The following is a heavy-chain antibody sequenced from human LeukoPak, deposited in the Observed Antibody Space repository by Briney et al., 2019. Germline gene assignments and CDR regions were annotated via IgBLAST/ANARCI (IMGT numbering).Heavy chain of an antibody. J-gene: IGHJ4*02. V-gene: IGHV1-2*02. Sequence: ASVTVSFKASGYTFTDYYMHWVRPAPGQGPEWMGLINPKSGSADCAQKFQGRVTLTRDTSIRTDYMELSGLTYDDTAVYYCARAGFWSSWYYFDYWGQGTLVTVSS. CDR1: GYTFTDYY. CDR2: INPKSGSA. CDR3: ARAGFWSSWYYFDY. D-gene: IGHD3-3*01.